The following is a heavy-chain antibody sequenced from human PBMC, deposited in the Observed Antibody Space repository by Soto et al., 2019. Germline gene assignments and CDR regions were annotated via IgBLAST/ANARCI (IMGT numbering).Heavy chain of an antibody. CDR2: ISSSSSYI. CDR1: GFTFSSYS. D-gene: IGHD4-17*01. V-gene: IGHV3-21*01. J-gene: IGHJ4*02. Sequence: GGSLRLSCAASGFTFSSYSMNWVRQAPGKGLEWVSSISSSSSYIYYADSVKGRFTISRDNAKNSLYLQMNSLRAEDTAVYYCARDVPDYGDYELQAEYYFDYWGQGTLVTVSS. CDR3: ARDVPDYGDYELQAEYYFDY.